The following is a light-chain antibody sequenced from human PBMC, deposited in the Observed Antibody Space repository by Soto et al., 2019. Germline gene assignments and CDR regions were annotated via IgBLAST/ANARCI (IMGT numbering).Light chain of an antibody. CDR2: ENN. CDR3: QSYDSDFVV. CDR1: SGSIANNY. J-gene: IGLJ2*01. V-gene: IGLV6-57*04. Sequence: NFMLTQPHSVSESPGKTLSISCTRSSGSIANNYVQCYQQPPGSAPTTVIYENNQSLSGVPDRFSGSTDGSSNSASLTISGLQTEDEADYYCQSYDSDFVVFGGGTKLTVL.